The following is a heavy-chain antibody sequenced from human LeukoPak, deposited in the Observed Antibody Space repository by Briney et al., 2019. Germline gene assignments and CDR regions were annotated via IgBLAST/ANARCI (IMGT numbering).Heavy chain of an antibody. J-gene: IGHJ4*02. CDR2: VYKSGST. Sequence: ASETLSLTCAVSTDSITSNWWRWVRQTPGKGLESIGEVYKSGSTNYYPSLQSRVTISIDKSKNQIALELTSVTAADTAVYYCAKEIVGAPTPGAYWGQGILVTVSS. D-gene: IGHD1-26*01. CDR1: TDSITSNW. CDR3: AKEIVGAPTPGAY. V-gene: IGHV4-4*02.